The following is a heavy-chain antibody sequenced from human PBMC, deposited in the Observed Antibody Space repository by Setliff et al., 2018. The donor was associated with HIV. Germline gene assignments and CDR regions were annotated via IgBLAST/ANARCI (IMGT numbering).Heavy chain of an antibody. CDR1: GGPSTSNTYF. J-gene: IGHJ4*02. CDR2: IYHSGDT. CDR3: ARRPGQKATGWYYFDF. V-gene: IGHV4-39*01. Sequence: SETLSLTGSVSGGPSTSNTYFWDWIRQAPGKGLEWIGSIYHSGDTYYNPFLKSRVSISVDTSKRQLSLKLTSLTAGDSALYYCARRPGQKATGWYYFDFWGQGALVTVSS. D-gene: IGHD6-19*01.